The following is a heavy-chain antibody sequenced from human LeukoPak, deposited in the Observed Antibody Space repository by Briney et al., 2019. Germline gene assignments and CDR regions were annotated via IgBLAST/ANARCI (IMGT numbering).Heavy chain of an antibody. CDR3: AKGGYTYAYGS. J-gene: IGHJ5*02. D-gene: IGHD5-18*01. CDR1: GFTSSSYA. CDR2: ISGSGGST. V-gene: IGHV3-23*01. Sequence: VGSLRLSCAASGFTSSSYAMSWVRQAPGKGLEWVSAISGSGGSTYYADSVKGRFTISRDNSKNTLYLQMNSLRADDPAVYYCAKGGYTYAYGSWGQGTLVTVSS.